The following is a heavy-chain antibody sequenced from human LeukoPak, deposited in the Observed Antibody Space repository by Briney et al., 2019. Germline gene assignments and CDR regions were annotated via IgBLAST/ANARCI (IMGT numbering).Heavy chain of an antibody. Sequence: SETLSLTCAVYGGSFSGYYWSWIRQPPGKGLEWIGEINHSGSTNYNPSLKSRVTISVDTSKNQFSLKLSSVTAADTAVYYCARTRYCSSTSCRYSNYWGQGTLVTVSS. D-gene: IGHD2-2*01. V-gene: IGHV4-34*01. CDR1: GGSFSGYY. CDR3: ARTRYCSSTSCRYSNY. CDR2: INHSGST. J-gene: IGHJ4*02.